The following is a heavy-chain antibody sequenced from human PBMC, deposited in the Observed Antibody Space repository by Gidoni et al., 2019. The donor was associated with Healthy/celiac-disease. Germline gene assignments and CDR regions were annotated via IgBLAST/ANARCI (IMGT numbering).Heavy chain of an antibody. CDR2: IDPSDSYT. Sequence: EVQLVQSGAEVKKPGESLRISGKGCGYSFTSYWISWERQMPGTGLEWMGRIDPSDSYTNYSPSFQGHVTISADKSISTAYLQWSSLKASDTAMYYCARGDSSSWSNYHYGMDVWGQGTTVTVSS. V-gene: IGHV5-10-1*01. J-gene: IGHJ6*02. CDR1: GYSFTSYW. D-gene: IGHD6-13*01. CDR3: ARGDSSSWSNYHYGMDV.